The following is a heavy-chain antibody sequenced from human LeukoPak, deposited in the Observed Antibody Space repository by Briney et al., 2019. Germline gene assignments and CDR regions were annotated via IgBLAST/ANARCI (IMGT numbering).Heavy chain of an antibody. CDR2: IYHTGNT. CDR3: ARSNYYYYYMDV. J-gene: IGHJ6*03. CDR1: DYSISSGHY. Sequence: SETLSLPCAVSDYSISSGHYWGWIRQPPGKGLEWIGNIYHTGNTHYNPSLKSRVTISLDTSKSQFSLKLSSVTAADTAVYYCARSNYYYYYMDVWGKGTTVTVSS. V-gene: IGHV4-38-2*01.